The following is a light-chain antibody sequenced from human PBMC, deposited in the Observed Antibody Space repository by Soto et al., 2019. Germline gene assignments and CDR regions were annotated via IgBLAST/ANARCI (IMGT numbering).Light chain of an antibody. CDR1: QTISSW. J-gene: IGKJ1*01. CDR2: KAS. V-gene: IGKV1-5*03. CDR3: QQSYSTPRT. Sequence: DIQMTQSPSTLSGSVGARVTITCRASQTISSWLAWYQQKPGKAPKLLIYKASTLKSGVPSRFSGSGSGTDFTITISSLQPEDGETYYGQQSYSTPRTFGQGTKVDIK.